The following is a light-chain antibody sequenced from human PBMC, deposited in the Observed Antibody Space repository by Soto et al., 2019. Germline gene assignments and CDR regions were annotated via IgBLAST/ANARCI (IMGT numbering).Light chain of an antibody. V-gene: IGLV2-11*01. J-gene: IGLJ1*01. CDR1: SSDVGGYNY. CDR3: CSYAGNYV. CDR2: DVN. Sequence: QSVLTQPRSVSGSPGQSVTISCTGPSSDVGGYNYVSWYQQHPGKAPKLMIYDVNKRPSGVPDRFSGSKSGNAASLTISGLQDEDEDDYYCCSYAGNYVFGTGTKVTVL.